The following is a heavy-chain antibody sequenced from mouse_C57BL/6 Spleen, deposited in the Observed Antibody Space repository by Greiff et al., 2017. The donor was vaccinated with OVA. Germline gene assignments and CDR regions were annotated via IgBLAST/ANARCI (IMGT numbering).Heavy chain of an antibody. CDR3: ARYYYGSGYAMDY. CDR2: IDPSDSYT. J-gene: IGHJ4*01. Sequence: QVQLQQPGAELVMPGASVKLSCKASGYTFTSYWMHWVKQRPGQGLEWIGEIDPSDSYTNYNQKFKGKSTLTVDKSSSTAYTQLGSLTSGDSAGYYCARYYYGSGYAMDYWGQGTSVTVSS. D-gene: IGHD1-1*01. V-gene: IGHV1-69*01. CDR1: GYTFTSYW.